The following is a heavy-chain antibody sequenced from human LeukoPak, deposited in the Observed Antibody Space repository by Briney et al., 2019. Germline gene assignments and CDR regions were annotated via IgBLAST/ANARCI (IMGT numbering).Heavy chain of an antibody. CDR2: INHSGST. D-gene: IGHD2-2*01. V-gene: IGHV4-34*01. CDR1: GGSFSGYY. Sequence: SETLSLTCAVYGGSFSGYYWSWIRQPPGKGLEWIGEINHSGSTNYNPSLKSRVTISVDTSKNQFSLKLSSMTAADTAVYYCERDQGYCSSTRCYWVAPWGQGPLVTVSS. J-gene: IGHJ5*02. CDR3: ERDQGYCSSTRCYWVAP.